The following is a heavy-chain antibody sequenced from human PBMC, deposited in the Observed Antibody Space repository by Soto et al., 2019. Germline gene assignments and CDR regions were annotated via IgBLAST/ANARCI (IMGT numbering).Heavy chain of an antibody. V-gene: IGHV2-5*02. Sequence: QITLKESGPTLVKPTQTLTLTCTFSGFSLNTNGVGVGWIRQPPGKALEWLALIYWDDDKRYSPSLKSRLTITTDPSKNQVGLTVTNMDPVDTATDYCAHRRVRDSSGENFDSWGQGTLVTVSS. D-gene: IGHD6-19*01. J-gene: IGHJ4*02. CDR3: AHRRVRDSSGENFDS. CDR1: GFSLNTNGVG. CDR2: IYWDDDK.